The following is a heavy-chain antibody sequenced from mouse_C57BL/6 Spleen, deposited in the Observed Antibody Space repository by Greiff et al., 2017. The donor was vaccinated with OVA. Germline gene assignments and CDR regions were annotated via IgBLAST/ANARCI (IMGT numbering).Heavy chain of an antibody. CDR1: GYTFTNYW. CDR2: IYPGGGYT. J-gene: IGHJ2*01. CDR3: ASSGDYYGRSPYFDY. D-gene: IGHD1-1*01. V-gene: IGHV1-63*01. Sequence: QVQLQQSGAELVRPGTSVKMSCKASGYTFTNYWIGWAKQRPGHGLEWIGDIYPGGGYTNYNEKFKGKATLTADKSSSTAYMQFSSLESEDYAITYYASSGDYYGRSPYFDYWGQGTTLTVSS.